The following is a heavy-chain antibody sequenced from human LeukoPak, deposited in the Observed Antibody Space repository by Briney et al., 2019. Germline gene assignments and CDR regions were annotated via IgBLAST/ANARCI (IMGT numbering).Heavy chain of an antibody. V-gene: IGHV3-7*03. D-gene: IGHD2-2*01. Sequence: GGSLRLSCAASGFTFSSYCMSWVRQAPGKGLDWVSNITQDGTEKYYADSVKGRFTISRDNAKNSLYLQMNSLRAEDTAVYYCPRALYCSSTSWYWSNAFDIWGQGTMVTVSS. CDR1: GFTFSSYC. J-gene: IGHJ3*02. CDR3: PRALYCSSTSWYWSNAFDI. CDR2: ITQDGTEK.